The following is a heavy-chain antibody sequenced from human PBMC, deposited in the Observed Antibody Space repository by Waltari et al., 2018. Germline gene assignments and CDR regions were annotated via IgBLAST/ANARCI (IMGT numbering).Heavy chain of an antibody. D-gene: IGHD4-17*01. J-gene: IGHJ4*02. CDR1: VGPFTSGGYY. CDR3: ARGGYGNPVN. CDR2: IYHSGST. V-gene: IGHV4-30-2*01. Sequence: QLQLQEPGPGLVKPSQTLSLPSLVSVGPFTSGGYYGGWIRQHPGKGLEWIGYIYHSGSTYYNPSLKSRVTISVDRSKNQFSLKLSSVTAADTAVYYCARGGYGNPVNWGQGTLVTVSS.